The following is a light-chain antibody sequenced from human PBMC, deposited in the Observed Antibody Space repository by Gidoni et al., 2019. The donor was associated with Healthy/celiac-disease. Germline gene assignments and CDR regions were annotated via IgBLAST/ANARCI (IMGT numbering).Light chain of an antibody. CDR1: ALPNQY. J-gene: IGLJ2*01. CDR2: KDS. V-gene: IGLV3-25*03. CDR3: QSADSSGTYVV. Sequence: SYELTQPPSVSVSPGQTARITCSGDALPNQYAYWYQQKPVQAPVLVIYKDSERPSGIPERFSGSSSGTTVTLTISGVQAEDEADYYCQSADSSGTYVVFGGGTKLTVL.